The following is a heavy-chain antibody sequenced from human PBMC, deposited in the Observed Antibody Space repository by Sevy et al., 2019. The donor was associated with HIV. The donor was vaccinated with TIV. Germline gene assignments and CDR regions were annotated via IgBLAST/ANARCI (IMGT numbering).Heavy chain of an antibody. V-gene: IGHV3-33*01. Sequence: GGSLRLSCAASGFSFSSYCMHWVRQAPGKGLEWVALIRFDGSNSYYADSVKGRFTISRDTSKNTVYLQMNSLRAEDMAVYYCARDHEFYDYGDYGPTFFPDYWGQGNLVTVSS. J-gene: IGHJ4*02. CDR1: GFSFSSYC. D-gene: IGHD4-17*01. CDR3: ARDHEFYDYGDYGPTFFPDY. CDR2: IRFDGSNS.